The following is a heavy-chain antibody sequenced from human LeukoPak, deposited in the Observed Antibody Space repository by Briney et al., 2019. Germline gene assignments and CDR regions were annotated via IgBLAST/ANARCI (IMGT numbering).Heavy chain of an antibody. J-gene: IGHJ4*02. CDR2: VYSSGRT. CDR1: GGSIRSSSYY. V-gene: IGHV4-39*07. D-gene: IGHD2-2*01. Sequence: SETLSLTCTVSGGSIRSSSYYWGWIRQPPGKGLEWIGSVYSSGRTYYNPSLTSRVTVSADTSKNQFSLKLSSVTAADTAVYYCAKGYCRGNSCYDDRGAFDYWGQGTLVTVSS. CDR3: AKGYCRGNSCYDDRGAFDY.